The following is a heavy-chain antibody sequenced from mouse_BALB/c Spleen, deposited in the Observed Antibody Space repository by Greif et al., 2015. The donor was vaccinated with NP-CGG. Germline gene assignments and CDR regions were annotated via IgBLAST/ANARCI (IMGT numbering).Heavy chain of an antibody. Sequence: QVQLQQSGAELVKPGASVKLSCKASGYTFTSYWMHWVKQRPGQDLEWIGEINPSNGRTNYNEKFKSKATLTVDKSSSTAYMQLSSLTSEDSAVYYCAIYDGYYYYAMDYWGQGTSVTVSS. V-gene: IGHV1S81*02. CDR1: GYTFTSYW. J-gene: IGHJ4*01. CDR3: AIYDGYYYYAMDY. CDR2: INPSNGRT. D-gene: IGHD2-3*01.